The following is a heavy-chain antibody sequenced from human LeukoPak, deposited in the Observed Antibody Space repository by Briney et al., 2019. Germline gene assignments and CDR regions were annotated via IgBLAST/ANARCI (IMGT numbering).Heavy chain of an antibody. J-gene: IGHJ4*02. V-gene: IGHV3-23*01. D-gene: IGHD5-12*01. CDR1: GVTFSSYA. CDR2: VSGSGGST. Sequence: VGSLRLSCAVSGVTFSSYAMSWVRQAAGKGLEWGSGVSGSGGSTYSAASVKGRFTISRDNSTNTLYLQMNSLRAEDTAVYYCAKDLDIVATITGNWGQGTLVTVSS. CDR3: AKDLDIVATITGN.